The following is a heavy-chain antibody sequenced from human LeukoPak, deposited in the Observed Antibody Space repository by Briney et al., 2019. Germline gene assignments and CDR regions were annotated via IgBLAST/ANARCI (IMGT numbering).Heavy chain of an antibody. CDR1: GFTFSNAW. J-gene: IGHJ4*02. D-gene: IGHD1-14*01. V-gene: IGHV3-7*03. CDR3: ARGETSYGK. CDR2: IKQDGSKK. Sequence: GGSLRLSCAASGFTFSNAWMSWVRQAPGKGLEWVANIKQDGSKKHYVDSVKGRFTISRDNAKNSLYLQMNSLRAEGTAVYYCARGETSYGKWGQGTLVTVSS.